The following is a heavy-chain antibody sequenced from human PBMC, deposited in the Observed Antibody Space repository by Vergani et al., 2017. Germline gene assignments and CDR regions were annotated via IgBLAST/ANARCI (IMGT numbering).Heavy chain of an antibody. J-gene: IGHJ6*02. CDR1: GYTFTGYY. CDR3: ARVRGAGRYGDYGYYYGMDV. D-gene: IGHD4-17*01. V-gene: IGHV1-2*02. Sequence: QVQLVPSGAEVKKPGASVKVSCKASGYTFTGYYIHWVRQAPGQGLEWMGWINPNSGGTNYAQKFQGRVTMTRDTSISTAYMELSRLRSDDTAMYYCARVRGAGRYGDYGYYYGMDVWGQGTTVTVSS. CDR2: INPNSGGT.